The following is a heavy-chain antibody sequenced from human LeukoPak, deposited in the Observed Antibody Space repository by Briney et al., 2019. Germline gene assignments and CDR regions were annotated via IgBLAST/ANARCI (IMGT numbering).Heavy chain of an antibody. CDR3: ARGARTWHNWFDP. D-gene: IGHD1-7*01. V-gene: IGHV4-59*01. CDR2: IYYSGST. CDR1: GVSISSYY. J-gene: IGHJ5*02. Sequence: SPSETLSLTCIVSGVSISSYYWSWIRQPPGKGLEWIGYIYYSGSTNYNPSLKSRVTISVDTSKNQFSLKLSSVTAADTAVYYCARGARTWHNWFDPWGQGTLVTVSS.